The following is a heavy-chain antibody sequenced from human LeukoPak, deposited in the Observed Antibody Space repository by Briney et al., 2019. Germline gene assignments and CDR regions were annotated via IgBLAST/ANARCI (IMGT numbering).Heavy chain of an antibody. Sequence: GGSLRLSCAASGFTFSNYAMSWVRQAPGKGLEWVAVIWYDGSNKYYADSVKGRFTISRDNSKNTLYLQMNSLRAEDTAVYYCARDLEQLVIDYWGQGTLVTVSS. CDR2: IWYDGSNK. CDR1: GFTFSNYA. V-gene: IGHV3-33*08. J-gene: IGHJ4*02. CDR3: ARDLEQLVIDY. D-gene: IGHD6-6*01.